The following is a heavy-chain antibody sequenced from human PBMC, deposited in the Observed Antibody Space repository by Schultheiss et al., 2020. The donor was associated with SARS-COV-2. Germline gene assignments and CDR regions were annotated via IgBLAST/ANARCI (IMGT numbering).Heavy chain of an antibody. J-gene: IGHJ6*03. CDR3: AREGVYQLLSFYYYMDV. CDR2: IYYSGST. Sequence: SETLSLTCAVSGYSISSGYYWGWIRQPAGKGLEWIGRIYYSGSTYYNPSLKSRVTISVDTSKNQFSLKLSSVTAADTAVYYCAREGVYQLLSFYYYMDVWGKGTTVTVSS. V-gene: IGHV4-38-2*02. CDR1: GYSISSGYY. D-gene: IGHD2-2*01.